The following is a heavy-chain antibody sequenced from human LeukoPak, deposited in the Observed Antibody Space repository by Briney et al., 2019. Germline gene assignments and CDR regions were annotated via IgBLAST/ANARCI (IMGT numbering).Heavy chain of an antibody. CDR2: IYYSGST. D-gene: IGHD2-15*01. Sequence: SETLSLTCTVSGGSISSSSYYWGWIRQPPGKGLEWIGSIYYSGSTYYNPSLKSRVTVSVDTSKNRFSLKLSSVTAADTAVYYCARGVLVVVATWFDPWGQGTLVTVSS. CDR3: ARGVLVVVATWFDP. J-gene: IGHJ5*02. V-gene: IGHV4-39*01. CDR1: GGSISSSSYY.